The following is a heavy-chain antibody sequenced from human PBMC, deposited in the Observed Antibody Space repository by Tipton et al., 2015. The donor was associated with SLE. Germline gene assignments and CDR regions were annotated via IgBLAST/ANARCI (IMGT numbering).Heavy chain of an antibody. V-gene: IGHV4-59*12. CDR3: ARGSDGEYVRYFDV. D-gene: IGHD4-17*01. J-gene: IGHJ2*01. Sequence: TLSLTCSVSGGSINNYYWSWIRQPPGKGLEWIGYTYYTGSSNHNPSLKGQVTLSVDTPENQFSLSVNSVTAADTAVYYCARGSDGEYVRYFDVWGPGTLVTVSS. CDR1: GGSINNYY. CDR2: TYYTGSS.